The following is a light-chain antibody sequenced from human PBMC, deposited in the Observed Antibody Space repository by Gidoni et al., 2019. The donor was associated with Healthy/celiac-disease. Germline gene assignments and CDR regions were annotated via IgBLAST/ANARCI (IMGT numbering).Light chain of an antibody. CDR3: NSRDSSGNHEV. CDR2: GKN. V-gene: IGLV3-19*01. Sequence: SSELTQAPAVSVALGQTVRITCQGDSLRSYYASWYQQKPGQAPVLVIYGKNNRPSGIPDRVSGSSSGNTASLTITGAQAEDEADYYCNSRDSSGNHEVFGGGTKLTVL. CDR1: SLRSYY. J-gene: IGLJ2*01.